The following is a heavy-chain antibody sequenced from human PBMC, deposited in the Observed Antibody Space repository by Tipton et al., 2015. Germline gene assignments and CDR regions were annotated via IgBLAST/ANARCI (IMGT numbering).Heavy chain of an antibody. CDR2: IYTRGMS. J-gene: IGHJ1*01. V-gene: IGHV4-4*07. CDR3: ARGQDETTSGEYFTH. Sequence: TLSLTCTVSGGSISSYYWSWIRQPAGKGLEWIGRIYTRGMSDYNPSLKSRVTISVDTSENQFSLELMSVTAADTGVYFCARGQDETTSGEYFTHWGQGTLVTVSS. CDR1: GGSISSYY. D-gene: IGHD2/OR15-2a*01.